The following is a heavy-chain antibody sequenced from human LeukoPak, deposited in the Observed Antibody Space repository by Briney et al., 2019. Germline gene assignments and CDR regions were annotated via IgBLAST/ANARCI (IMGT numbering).Heavy chain of an antibody. V-gene: IGHV4-30-2*01. CDR1: GGSISSGGYS. J-gene: IGHJ4*02. CDR3: ARHPNSRVYYFDY. Sequence: SETLSLTCAVSGGSISSGGYSWSWIRQPPGKGLEWIGYIYHSGSTYYNPSLKSRVTISVDTSKNQFSLKLSSVTAADTAVYYCARHPNSRVYYFDYWGQGTLVTVSS. CDR2: IYHSGST. D-gene: IGHD2-21*01.